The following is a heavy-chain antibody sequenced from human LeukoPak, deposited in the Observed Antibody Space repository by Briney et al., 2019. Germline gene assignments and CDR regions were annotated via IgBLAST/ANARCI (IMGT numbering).Heavy chain of an antibody. Sequence: ASVSVSYKASGYTFTVYYMHWVRQAPGQGLEWMGWIIPNSGGTNYAQKFQGRVTMTRDTSISTAYMELSRLRSDDTAVYYCARHATYYYGSGTPTIGDYWGQGALVTVSS. V-gene: IGHV1-2*02. CDR2: IIPNSGGT. CDR3: ARHATYYYGSGTPTIGDY. D-gene: IGHD3-10*01. J-gene: IGHJ4*02. CDR1: GYTFTVYY.